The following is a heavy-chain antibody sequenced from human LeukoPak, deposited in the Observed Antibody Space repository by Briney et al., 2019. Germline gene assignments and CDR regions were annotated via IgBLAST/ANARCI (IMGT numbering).Heavy chain of an antibody. CDR2: ISYDGSNK. V-gene: IGHV3-30*18. Sequence: GGSLRLSCAASGFTFSNAWMSWVRQAPGKGLEWVAVISYDGSNKYYADSVKGRFTISRDNSKNTLYLQMNSLRAEDTAVYYCAKDEYYYDSSGYFSDYWGQGTLVTVSS. CDR3: AKDEYYYDSSGYFSDY. CDR1: GFTFSNAW. J-gene: IGHJ4*02. D-gene: IGHD3-22*01.